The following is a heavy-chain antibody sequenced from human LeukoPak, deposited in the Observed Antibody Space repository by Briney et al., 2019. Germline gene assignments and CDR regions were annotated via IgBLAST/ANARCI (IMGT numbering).Heavy chain of an antibody. CDR2: ISGSGGST. CDR3: ASIPGGGYSYGFLYFDY. CDR1: GFTFSSYA. J-gene: IGHJ4*02. Sequence: PGGSLRLSWAASGFTFSSYAMSWVRQAPGKGLEWVSAISGSGGSTYYADSVKGRFTISRDNSKNTLYLQMNSLRAEDTAVYYCASIPGGGYSYGFLYFDYWGQGTLVTVSS. D-gene: IGHD5-18*01. V-gene: IGHV3-23*01.